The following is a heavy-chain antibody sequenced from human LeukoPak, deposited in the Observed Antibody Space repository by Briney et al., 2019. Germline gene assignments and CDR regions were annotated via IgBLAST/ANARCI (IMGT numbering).Heavy chain of an antibody. D-gene: IGHD3-22*01. J-gene: IGHJ4*02. Sequence: GGSLRLSCAAFGFIFSSYGMHWVRQASGKGLEWVAVISYDGINKYYADSVKGQFTISRDNSKNTLYLQMIGLRAEDTAVYYCAKAGHYYDTSGYYLVDWGQGTLVTVSS. CDR2: ISYDGINK. V-gene: IGHV3-30*18. CDR3: AKAGHYYDTSGYYLVD. CDR1: GFIFSSYG.